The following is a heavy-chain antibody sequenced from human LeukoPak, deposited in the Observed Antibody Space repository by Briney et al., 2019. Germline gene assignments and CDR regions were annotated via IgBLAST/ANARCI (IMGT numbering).Heavy chain of an antibody. CDR1: GGSISNYF. Sequence: SETLSLTCTVSGGSISNYFWSWVRQPAGKGLEWIGSIYYSGSTYYNPSLKSRVTISVDTSKNQFSLKLSSVTAADTAVYYCARPQGRTGGWFDPWGQGTLVTVSS. D-gene: IGHD4-23*01. J-gene: IGHJ5*02. V-gene: IGHV4-59*05. CDR2: IYYSGST. CDR3: ARPQGRTGGWFDP.